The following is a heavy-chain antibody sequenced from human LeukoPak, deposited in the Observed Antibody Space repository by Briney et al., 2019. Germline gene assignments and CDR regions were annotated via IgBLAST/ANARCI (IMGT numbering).Heavy chain of an antibody. V-gene: IGHV1-18*01. CDR1: GYTFIDYG. D-gene: IGHD6-13*01. CDR3: ARDAAAAGPFDY. J-gene: IGHJ4*02. CDR2: ISTYNGHT. Sequence: VASVKLSCKASGYTFIDYGVSWVRQAPGQGLEWMGWISTYNGHTYYAQKLQGRVTMTTDTSTSTAYMELRSLRSDDTAVYYCARDAAAAGPFDYWGQGTLVTVSS.